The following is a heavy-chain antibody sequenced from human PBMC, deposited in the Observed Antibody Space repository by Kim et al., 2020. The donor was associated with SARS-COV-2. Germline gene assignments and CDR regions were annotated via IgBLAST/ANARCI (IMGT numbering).Heavy chain of an antibody. CDR1: GFTFSSYS. CDR2: ISISSSYI. D-gene: IGHD6-19*01. CDR3: AREWEDSSDSSYFDY. Sequence: GGSLRLSCAASGFTFSSYSMNWVRQAPGKGLEWVSSISISSSYIYYADSVKGRFNISRDNAKNSLYLQMNSLRAEDTAVYYCAREWEDSSDSSYFDYWGQGTLVTVSS. V-gene: IGHV3-21*01. J-gene: IGHJ4*02.